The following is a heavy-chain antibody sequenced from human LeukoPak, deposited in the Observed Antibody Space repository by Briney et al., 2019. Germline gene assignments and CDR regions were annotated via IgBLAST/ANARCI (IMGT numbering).Heavy chain of an antibody. Sequence: SETLSLTCTVSGGSISSSSYYWGWIRQPPGKGLEWIGSIYYSGSTYYNPSLKSRVTISVDTSKNQFSLKLSSVTAADTAVYYCARDISMRVVTPFDYWGQGTLVTVSS. J-gene: IGHJ4*02. V-gene: IGHV4-39*07. CDR3: ARDISMRVVTPFDY. D-gene: IGHD3-22*01. CDR2: IYYSGST. CDR1: GGSISSSSYY.